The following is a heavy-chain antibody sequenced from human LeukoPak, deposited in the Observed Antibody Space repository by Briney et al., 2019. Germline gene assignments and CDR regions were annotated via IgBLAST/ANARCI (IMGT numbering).Heavy chain of an antibody. CDR1: GGSISSYY. Sequence: PSGTLSLTCTVSGGSISSYYWSWIRQPPGKGLEWIGYIYYSGSTNYNPSLKSRVTISVDTSKNQFSLKLSSVTAADTAVYYCASYSSSWYYFDYWGQGTLVTVSS. J-gene: IGHJ4*02. CDR3: ASYSSSWYYFDY. V-gene: IGHV4-59*01. D-gene: IGHD6-13*01. CDR2: IYYSGST.